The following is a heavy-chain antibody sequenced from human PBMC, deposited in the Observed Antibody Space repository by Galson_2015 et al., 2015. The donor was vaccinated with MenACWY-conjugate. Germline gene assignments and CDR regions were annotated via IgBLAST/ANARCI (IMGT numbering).Heavy chain of an antibody. CDR1: GFTFSSYD. D-gene: IGHD3-10*01. J-gene: IGHJ4*02. CDR3: AKNEGDSNYGSGSSFDN. V-gene: IGHV3-23*01. Sequence: SLRLSCAASGFTFSSYDMTWVRQAPGKGLEWVSAISGSGGSTFYADSVKGRFTISRDSSKNTVYLRMNSLRDEDTALYYCAKNEGDSNYGSGSSFDNWGQGTLVTVSS. CDR2: ISGSGGST.